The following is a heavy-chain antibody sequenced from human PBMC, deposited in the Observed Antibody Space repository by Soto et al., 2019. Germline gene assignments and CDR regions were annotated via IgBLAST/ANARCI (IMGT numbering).Heavy chain of an antibody. CDR3: ARVQSILTGYYVDY. CDR1: GYTFTSYD. CDR2: MNPNSGNT. J-gene: IGHJ4*02. Sequence: ASVKVSCKASGYTFTSYDINWVRQATGQGLEWMGWMNPNSGNTGYAQKFQGRVTMTRNTSISTAYMELSSLRSEDTAVYYCARVQSILTGYYVDYWGQGTLVTVSS. V-gene: IGHV1-8*01. D-gene: IGHD3-9*01.